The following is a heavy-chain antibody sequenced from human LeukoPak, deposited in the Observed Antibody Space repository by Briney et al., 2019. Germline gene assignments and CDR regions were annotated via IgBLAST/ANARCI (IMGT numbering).Heavy chain of an antibody. CDR3: ARSLSTTGNAY. J-gene: IGHJ4*02. D-gene: IGHD1-1*01. Sequence: ASVKVSCKASGFTFTSSAMQWVRQARGQRLEWIGWIVVGRGDTIYAQKFQGRVTMTRDTSTSTVYMELSSLRSEDTAVYYCARSLSTTGNAYWGQGTLVTVSS. V-gene: IGHV1-58*02. CDR2: IVVGRGDT. CDR1: GFTFTSSA.